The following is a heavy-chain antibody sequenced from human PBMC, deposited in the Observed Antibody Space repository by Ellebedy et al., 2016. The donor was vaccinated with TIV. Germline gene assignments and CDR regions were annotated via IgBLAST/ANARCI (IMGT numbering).Heavy chain of an antibody. D-gene: IGHD2-15*01. J-gene: IGHJ4*02. V-gene: IGHV1-46*01. CDR3: ARRYCSGGSCKVDY. CDR2: INPSGGST. Sequence: ASVKVSCKAYGGTFSSYVISWVRQAPGQGLEWMGIINPSGGSTNYAQKFQGRVTMTRDTSTSTVYLDLIGLRSEDTAVYYCARRYCSGGSCKVDYWGQGTLVTVSS. CDR1: GGTFSSYV.